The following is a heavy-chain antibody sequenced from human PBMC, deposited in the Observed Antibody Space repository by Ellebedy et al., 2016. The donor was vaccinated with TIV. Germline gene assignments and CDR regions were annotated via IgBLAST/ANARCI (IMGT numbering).Heavy chain of an antibody. CDR3: SRQPRGNAMDV. V-gene: IGHV5-10-1*01. D-gene: IGHD3-10*01. J-gene: IGHJ6*02. Sequence: GESLKISCKGSCYMFTYYWITWVRQMPGRGLEWMGMIHPSDSYTDYNPSLQGHVTISTDKFITTAYLQWSSLQASDTAVYYCSRQPRGNAMDVWGQGTTVTVFS. CDR1: CYMFTYYW. CDR2: IHPSDSYT.